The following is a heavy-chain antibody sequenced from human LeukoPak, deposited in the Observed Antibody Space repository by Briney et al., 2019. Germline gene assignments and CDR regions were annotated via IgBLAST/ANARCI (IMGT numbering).Heavy chain of an antibody. J-gene: IGHJ4*02. CDR2: IWDDGNKK. V-gene: IGHV3-33*01. CDR3: ARAPFYYDSSGYPYFDG. CDR1: GFTFSHYG. D-gene: IGHD3-22*01. Sequence: GGSLRLSCAASGFTFSHYGMHWVRQAPGKGLEWVALIWDDGNKKSHADTVKGRFTISRDNSKNTLYLQMNSLRAEDTAVYYCARAPFYYDSSGYPYFDGWGQGTLVTVSS.